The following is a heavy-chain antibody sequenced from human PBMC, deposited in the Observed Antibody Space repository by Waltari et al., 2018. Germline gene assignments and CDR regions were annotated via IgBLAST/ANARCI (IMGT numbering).Heavy chain of an antibody. Sequence: QVQLVQSETELSKPGASVKVSCKSSGYTFSFTGFPIPWVRQAPGQGLEWMGRINPDSGNTDYAQKFQGRVTMTRDTSVTTAYMDLTTLTSDDTAVYYCARGGGLPLDFWGQGTLVIVSA. J-gene: IGHJ4*02. CDR3: ARGGGLPLDF. CDR1: GYTFSFTGFP. V-gene: IGHV1-2*02. CDR2: INPDSGNT. D-gene: IGHD3-3*01.